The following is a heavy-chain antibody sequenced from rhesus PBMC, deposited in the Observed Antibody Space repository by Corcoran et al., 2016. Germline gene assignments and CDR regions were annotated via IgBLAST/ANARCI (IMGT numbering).Heavy chain of an antibody. Sequence: QVQLQESGPGLVKPSETLSLTCAVSGGSISDSYRWSWIRQPPGKGLEWIGYIYGSSTSTKYNPSLNSRVTISKDTSKNQFSLKLSSVTTADTAVYYCARDPYSGYSYAYFDYWGQGVLVTVSS. CDR1: GGSISDSYR. J-gene: IGHJ4*01. D-gene: IGHD5-24*01. CDR3: ARDPYSGYSYAYFDY. V-gene: IGHV4S10*01. CDR2: IYGSSTST.